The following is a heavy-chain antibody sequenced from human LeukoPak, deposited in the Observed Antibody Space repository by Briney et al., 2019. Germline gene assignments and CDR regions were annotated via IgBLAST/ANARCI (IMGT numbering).Heavy chain of an antibody. CDR3: ARDHVGGKYYYMDV. CDR2: IKQDGSEK. V-gene: IGHV3-7*01. D-gene: IGHD3-16*01. Sequence: GGSLRLSCAASGFTSSTYWMTWVRQAPGKGLEWVANIKQDGSEKNYVDSVKGRFTISRDNAKNSLYLQMNSLRAEDTAVYYCARDHVGGKYYYMDVWGKGTTVTVSS. J-gene: IGHJ6*03. CDR1: GFTSSTYW.